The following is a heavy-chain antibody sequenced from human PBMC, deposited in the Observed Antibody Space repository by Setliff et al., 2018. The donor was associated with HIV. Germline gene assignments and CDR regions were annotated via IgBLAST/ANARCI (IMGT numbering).Heavy chain of an antibody. J-gene: IGHJ6*03. D-gene: IGHD3-10*01. CDR1: GYSFTDYY. V-gene: IGHV1-8*03. CDR3: ARRYGRYYYYYMDV. CDR2: MNPNSGNT. Sequence: GASVKVSCKASGYSFTDYYMHWVRQATGQGLEWMGWMNPNSGNTGYAQKFQGRVTITRNTSISTAYMELSSLRSGDTAVYYCARRYGRYYYYYMDVWGKGTTVTVSS.